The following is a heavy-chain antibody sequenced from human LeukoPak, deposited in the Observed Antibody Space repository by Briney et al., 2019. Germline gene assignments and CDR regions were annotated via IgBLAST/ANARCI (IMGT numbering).Heavy chain of an antibody. CDR3: VGGDY. Sequence: GGSLRLSCAASGFTFDDYEMDWVRQAPGKGLEWIAHITASGSAMYNVGSVKGRFTISRDNAKNTLYLQMNSLRVEDTAVYYCVGGDYWGQGTLVTVSS. J-gene: IGHJ4*02. V-gene: IGHV3-48*03. CDR1: GFTFDDYE. CDR2: ITASGSAM.